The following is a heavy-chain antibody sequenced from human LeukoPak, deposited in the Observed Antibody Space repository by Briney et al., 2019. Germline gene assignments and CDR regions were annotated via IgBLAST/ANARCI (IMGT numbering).Heavy chain of an antibody. V-gene: IGHV4-30-4*08. CDR1: GFTFSSYS. J-gene: IGHJ4*01. Sequence: LRLSCAASGFTFSSYSMNWVRQPPGKGLEWIGYIYYSGSTYYNPSLKSRVTISVDTSKNQFSLKLSSVTAADTAVYYCAREGRFTDYWXXXTLVTVSS. CDR3: AREGRFTDY. CDR2: IYYSGST.